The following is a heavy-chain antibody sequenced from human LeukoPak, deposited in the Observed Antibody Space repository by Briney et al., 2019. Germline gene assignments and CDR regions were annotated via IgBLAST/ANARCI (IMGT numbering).Heavy chain of an antibody. CDR2: IIPIFGTA. CDR3: ASPSPTRARYHFDH. D-gene: IGHD3-9*01. CDR1: GGTFSSYA. Sequence: ASVKVSCKASGGTFSSYAISWVRQAPGQGLEWMGGIIPIFGTANYAQKFQGRVTITTDEATSTAYMELSSLRSEDPAVYYCASPSPTRARYHFDHWGQGTLVTVSS. J-gene: IGHJ4*02. V-gene: IGHV1-69*05.